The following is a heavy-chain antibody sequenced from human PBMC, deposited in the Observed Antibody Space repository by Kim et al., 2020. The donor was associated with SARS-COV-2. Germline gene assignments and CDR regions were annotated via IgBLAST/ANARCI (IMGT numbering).Heavy chain of an antibody. Sequence: GGSLRLSCAASGFTFSSYGMHWVRQAPGKGLEWVAVISYDGSNKYYADSVKGRFTISRDNSKNTLYLQMNSLRAEDTAVYYCVYSSSRGPFDYWGQGTLVTVSS. J-gene: IGHJ4*02. CDR2: ISYDGSNK. D-gene: IGHD6-13*01. CDR3: VYSSSRGPFDY. CDR1: GFTFSSYG. V-gene: IGHV3-30*03.